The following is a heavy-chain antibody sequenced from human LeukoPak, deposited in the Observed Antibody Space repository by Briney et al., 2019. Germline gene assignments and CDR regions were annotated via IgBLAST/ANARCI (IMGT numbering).Heavy chain of an antibody. CDR1: GFTFSSYS. Sequence: PGGSLRLSCAASGFTFSSYSMNWVRQAPGKGLEWVSYISSSSSTIYYADSEKGRFTISRDNAKNSLYLQMNSLRAEDTAVYYCARDPSGSSGYWGQGTLVTVSS. D-gene: IGHD1-26*01. CDR2: ISSSSSTI. V-gene: IGHV3-48*04. CDR3: ARDPSGSSGY. J-gene: IGHJ4*02.